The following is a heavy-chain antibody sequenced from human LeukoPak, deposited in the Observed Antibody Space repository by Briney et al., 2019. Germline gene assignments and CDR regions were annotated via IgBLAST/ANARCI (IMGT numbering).Heavy chain of an antibody. CDR3: ANGIRPNDY. CDR1: EFDFSSHA. J-gene: IGHJ4*02. V-gene: IGHV3-23*01. Sequence: GGSLRLSCAASEFDFSSHAMTWVRQAPGKGLEWVSAISISGSKTYYADSVKGRSTISRDNSKNTLYLQMNSLRAEDTAVYYCANGIRPNDYWGQGTQVTVSS. D-gene: IGHD1-1*01. CDR2: ISISGSKT.